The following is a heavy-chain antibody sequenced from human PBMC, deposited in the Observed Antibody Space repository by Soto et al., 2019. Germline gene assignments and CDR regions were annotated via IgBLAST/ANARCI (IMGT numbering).Heavy chain of an antibody. V-gene: IGHV4-31*03. CDR3: ARGDDSSGYLFDP. J-gene: IGHJ5*02. CDR2: IYYSGST. D-gene: IGHD3-22*01. Sequence: QVQLQESGPGLVKPSQTLSLTCTVSGGSISSGGYYWSWIRQHPGKGLEWIGYIYYSGSTYYNPCLKSRVXXSXDXXKNQFSLKLSSVTAADTAVYYCARGDDSSGYLFDPWGQGTLVTVSS. CDR1: GGSISSGGYY.